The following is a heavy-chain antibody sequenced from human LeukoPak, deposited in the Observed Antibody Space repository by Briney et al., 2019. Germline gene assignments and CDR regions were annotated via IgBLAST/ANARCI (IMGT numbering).Heavy chain of an antibody. D-gene: IGHD1-26*01. CDR1: GFTFSSYA. V-gene: IGHV3-9*01. CDR2: ISWNSGSI. Sequence: GGSLRLSCAASGFTFSSYAMHWVRQAPGKGLEWVSGISWNSGSIGYADSVKGRFTISRDNAKNSLYLQMNSLRAEDTALYYCAKDIVGATLNYFDYWGQGTLVTVSS. J-gene: IGHJ4*02. CDR3: AKDIVGATLNYFDY.